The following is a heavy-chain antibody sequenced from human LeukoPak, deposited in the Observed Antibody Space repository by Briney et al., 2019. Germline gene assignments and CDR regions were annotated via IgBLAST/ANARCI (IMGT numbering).Heavy chain of an antibody. Sequence: GASVKVSCKASGYTFTSYGISWVRQAPGQGLEWMGWISAYNGNTNYAQKLQGRVTMTTDTSTSTAYMELRSLRSDDTAVYYCAKGESGDGDATSPDYYYYGMDVWGQGTTVTVSS. CDR1: GYTFTSYG. CDR3: AKGESGDGDATSPDYYYYGMDV. CDR2: ISAYNGNT. J-gene: IGHJ6*02. D-gene: IGHD4-17*01. V-gene: IGHV1-18*01.